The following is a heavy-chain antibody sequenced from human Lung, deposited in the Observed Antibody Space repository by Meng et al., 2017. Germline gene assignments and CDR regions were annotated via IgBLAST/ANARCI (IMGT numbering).Heavy chain of an antibody. CDR1: GFTFSSYA. CDR3: VRRIEYSSSSGY. D-gene: IGHD6-6*01. Sequence: EVQLLDSGGGLVQPGGSPRLSCVASGFTFSSYAMTWSRQAPGKGLEWVSSISGSGGSTYYADSVRGRFTISRDNSKNTVYLQMNSLRAEDTAIYYCVRRIEYSSSSGYWGQGTLVTVSS. CDR2: ISGSGGST. V-gene: IGHV3-23*01. J-gene: IGHJ4*02.